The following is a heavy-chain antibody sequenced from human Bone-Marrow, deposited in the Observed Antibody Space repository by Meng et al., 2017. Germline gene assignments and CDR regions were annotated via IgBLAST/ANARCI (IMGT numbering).Heavy chain of an antibody. D-gene: IGHD1-1*01. CDR2: INHSGST. V-gene: IGHV4-34*01. J-gene: IGHJ1*01. CDR1: GGSFSGYY. Sequence: QGQLLPLGAGLLKPSATLSLTCAVYGGSFSGYYWSWIRQPPGKGLEWIGEINHSGSTNYNPSLKSRVTISVDTSKNQFSLKLSSVTAADTAVYYCARGTRPLLFQHWGQGTLVTVSS. CDR3: ARGTRPLLFQH.